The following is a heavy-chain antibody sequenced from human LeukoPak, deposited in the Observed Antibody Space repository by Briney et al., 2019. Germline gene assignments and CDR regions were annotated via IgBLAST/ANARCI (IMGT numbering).Heavy chain of an antibody. CDR3: AKEMAAADAFDI. J-gene: IGHJ3*02. Sequence: GGSLRLSCAASGFTFSSYWMSWVREAPGKGLEWVANIKQDGSEKYYVDSVKGRFTISRDNAKNSLYLQMNSLRAEDMALYYCAKEMAAADAFDIWGQGTMVTVSS. CDR2: IKQDGSEK. CDR1: GFTFSSYW. D-gene: IGHD6-13*01. V-gene: IGHV3-7*03.